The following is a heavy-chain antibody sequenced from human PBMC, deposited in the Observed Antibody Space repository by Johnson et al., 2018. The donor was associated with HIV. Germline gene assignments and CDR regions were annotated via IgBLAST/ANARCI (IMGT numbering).Heavy chain of an antibody. CDR1: GFTFSSYA. D-gene: IGHD7-27*01. Sequence: QVQLVESGGGVVRPGGSLRLSCAASGFTFSSYAMHWVRQAPGKGLEWVAVISYDGSNKYYADSVKGRFTISRDNSKNTLYLQMNSLRAEDTAVYYCARPRTGSDAFDIWGQGTMVTVSS. CDR3: ARPRTGSDAFDI. V-gene: IGHV3-30-3*01. J-gene: IGHJ3*02. CDR2: ISYDGSNK.